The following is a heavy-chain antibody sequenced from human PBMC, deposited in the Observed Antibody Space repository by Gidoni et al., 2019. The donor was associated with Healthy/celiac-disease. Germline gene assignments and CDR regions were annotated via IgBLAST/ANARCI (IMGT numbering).Heavy chain of an antibody. Sequence: QVQLVQSGAEVKKPGASVKVSCKASGYTFTNYTMHSVRQAPGQRLEWMGWINAGNGNTKYSQKFQGRVTITRDTYASTAYMELSSLRSEDTAVYYCARTIVGALTPNYYYGMDVWGQGTTVTVSS. J-gene: IGHJ6*02. D-gene: IGHD1-26*01. V-gene: IGHV1-3*01. CDR2: INAGNGNT. CDR1: GYTFTNYT. CDR3: ARTIVGALTPNYYYGMDV.